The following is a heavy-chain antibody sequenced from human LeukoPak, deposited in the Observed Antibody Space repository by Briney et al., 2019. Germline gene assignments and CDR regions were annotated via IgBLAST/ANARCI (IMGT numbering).Heavy chain of an antibody. Sequence: PSETLSLTCTVSGGSIGSYYWNWIRQAPGKGLEWIGYIHYSGSTNHNSSLKSRVTLSVDTSRNQYSLKLSPVTAADTAVYYCARDGVAGGFDYWGQGTLVTVSS. CDR1: GGSIGSYY. CDR3: ARDGVAGGFDY. J-gene: IGHJ4*02. CDR2: IHYSGST. D-gene: IGHD6-19*01. V-gene: IGHV4-59*01.